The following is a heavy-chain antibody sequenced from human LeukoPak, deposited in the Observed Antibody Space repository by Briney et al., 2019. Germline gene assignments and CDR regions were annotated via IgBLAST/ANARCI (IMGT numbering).Heavy chain of an antibody. CDR1: GGTFSSYA. J-gene: IGHJ5*02. D-gene: IGHD6-19*01. Sequence: ASVKVSCKASGGTFSSYAISWVRQAPGQGLEWVGGIIPIFGTANYAQKFQGRVTITADESTSTAYMELSSLRSEDTAVYYCARLPSPPGIAVAGNGNRFRGPWGQGTLVTVSS. CDR3: ARLPSPPGIAVAGNGNRFRGP. CDR2: IIPIFGTA. V-gene: IGHV1-69*13.